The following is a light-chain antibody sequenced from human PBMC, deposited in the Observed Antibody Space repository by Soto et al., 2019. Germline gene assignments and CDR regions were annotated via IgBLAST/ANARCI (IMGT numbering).Light chain of an antibody. CDR2: DST. J-gene: IGKJ5*01. CDR3: QQRNVWPPIT. V-gene: IGKV3-11*01. Sequence: EIVMTQSPATLSVSPGERATLSCRASQSIHTSLAWYQQKSGKPPRLVIYDSTLRANGVPDRFGGSRSGTEFTPTINSLEPEDFAVYYCQQRNVWPPITFGQGTRLEIK. CDR1: QSIHTS.